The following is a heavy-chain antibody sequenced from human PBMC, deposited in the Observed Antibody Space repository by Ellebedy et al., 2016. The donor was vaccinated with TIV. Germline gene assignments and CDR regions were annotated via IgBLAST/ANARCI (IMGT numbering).Heavy chain of an antibody. CDR1: GFTFSSYA. CDR3: ARESPYCSGTRCHVYYYGMDV. J-gene: IGHJ6*02. D-gene: IGHD2-2*01. CDR2: ISGSGGST. Sequence: PGGSLRLSCAASGFTFSSYAMSWVRQAPGKGLEWVSAISGSGGSTYYADSVKGRFTISRDNAKNSLYLHMSSLRAEDTAIYYCARESPYCSGTRCHVYYYGMDVWGQGTTVTVSS. V-gene: IGHV3-23*01.